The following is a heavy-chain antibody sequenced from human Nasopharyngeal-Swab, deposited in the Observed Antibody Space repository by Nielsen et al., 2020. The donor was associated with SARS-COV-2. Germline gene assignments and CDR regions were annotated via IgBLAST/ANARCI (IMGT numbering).Heavy chain of an antibody. CDR2: IYSGGNA. CDR1: GFIITSNY. J-gene: IGHJ4*02. CDR3: ARDSSSGWYRPFDY. D-gene: IGHD6-19*01. Sequence: GGSLRLSCAASGFIITSNYMNWVRQAPGKGLEWVSVIYSGGNAYYADSVKGRFTISRDNAKNSLYLQMNSLRAEDTAVYYCARDSSSGWYRPFDYWGQGTLVTVSS. V-gene: IGHV3-53*01.